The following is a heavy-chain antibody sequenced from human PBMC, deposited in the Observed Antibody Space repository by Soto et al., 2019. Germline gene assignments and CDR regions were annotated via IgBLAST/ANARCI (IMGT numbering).Heavy chain of an antibody. CDR1: GYTFTGYY. J-gene: IGHJ4*02. V-gene: IGHV1-2*04. D-gene: IGHD6-6*01. CDR3: VRGKSIAAPGLFDY. CDR2: IDPNSGGT. Sequence: ASVKVSCKASGYTFTGYYMHWVRQAPGQGLEWMGWIDPNSGGTNYAQKFQGWVTMTRDTSISTAYMELSRLRSDDTAVYYCVRGKSIAAPGLFDYWGQGTLVTVSS.